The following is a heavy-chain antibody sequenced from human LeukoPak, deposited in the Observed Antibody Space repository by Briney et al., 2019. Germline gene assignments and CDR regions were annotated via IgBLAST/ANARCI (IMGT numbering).Heavy chain of an antibody. J-gene: IGHJ4*02. CDR3: AKMIRGVNDFDY. CDR1: GFTFSSYA. D-gene: IGHD3-10*01. CDR2: ISGSGGGT. V-gene: IGHV3-23*01. Sequence: PGGSLRLSCAASGFTFSSYAMSWLRQAPGKGLEWVSAISGSGGGTYYTDSVKGRFTISRDNSKNMLYLQMNSLRAEDTALYYCAKMIRGVNDFDYWGQGTLVTVSS.